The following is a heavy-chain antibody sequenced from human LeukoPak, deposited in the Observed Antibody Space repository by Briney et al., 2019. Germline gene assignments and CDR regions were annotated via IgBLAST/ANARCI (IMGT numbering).Heavy chain of an antibody. Sequence: ASVKVSCKASGYTFTSYGISWVRQAPGQGLEGMGWISAYNGNTNYAQKLQGRVTMTTDTSTSTAYMELRSLRAEDTAVYYCAKDGGNYYDTGGNYLMRSYMDVWGKGTTVTVSS. CDR1: GYTFTSYG. D-gene: IGHD3-22*01. CDR3: AKDGGNYYDTGGNYLMRSYMDV. CDR2: ISAYNGNT. J-gene: IGHJ6*03. V-gene: IGHV1-18*01.